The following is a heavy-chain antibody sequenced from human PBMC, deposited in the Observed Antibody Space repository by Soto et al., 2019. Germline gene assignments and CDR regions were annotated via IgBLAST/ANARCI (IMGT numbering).Heavy chain of an antibody. D-gene: IGHD6-13*01. CDR3: ARRSIAAAVEDY. CDR1: GYSFTTYW. CDR2: IYPGDSDT. Sequence: GESLKISCKGSGYSFTTYWIGWVRQMPGKGLEWMGIIYPGDSDTNYSPSFQGHVTISADKSISTAYLQWSSLKASDTAMYYCARRSIAAAVEDYWGQGTLVTVSS. J-gene: IGHJ4*02. V-gene: IGHV5-51*01.